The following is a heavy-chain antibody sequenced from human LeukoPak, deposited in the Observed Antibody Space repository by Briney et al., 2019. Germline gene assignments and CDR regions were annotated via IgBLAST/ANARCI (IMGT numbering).Heavy chain of an antibody. V-gene: IGHV1-2*02. CDR3: ARALALTMVRGVSDY. CDR2: INPNSGGT. D-gene: IGHD3-10*01. CDR1: GYTFTGYY. Sequence: ASVKVSCKASGYTFTGYYMHWVRQAPGQGLEWMGWINPNSGGTNYAQKFQGRVTMTRDTSISTAYMELCRLRSDDTAVYYCARALALTMVRGVSDYWGQGTLVTVSS. J-gene: IGHJ4*02.